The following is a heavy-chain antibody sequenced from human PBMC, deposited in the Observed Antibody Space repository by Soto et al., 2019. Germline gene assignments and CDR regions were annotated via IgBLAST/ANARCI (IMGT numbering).Heavy chain of an antibody. V-gene: IGHV3-48*02. J-gene: IGHJ6*02. CDR2: ISSSSSTI. Sequence: PGGSLRLSCAASGFTFSSYSMNWVRQAPGKGLEWVSYISSSSSTIYYADSVKGRFTISRDNAKNSLYLQMNSLRDEDTAVYYCASEYDYGDLNYYYYGMAVWGQGTTVPVSS. CDR3: ASEYDYGDLNYYYYGMAV. CDR1: GFTFSSYS. D-gene: IGHD4-17*01.